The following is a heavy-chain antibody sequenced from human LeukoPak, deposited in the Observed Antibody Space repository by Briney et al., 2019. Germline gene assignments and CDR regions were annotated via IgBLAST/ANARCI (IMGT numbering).Heavy chain of an antibody. D-gene: IGHD3-3*01. CDR3: ARVQYYDFWSGYYSYNWFDP. J-gene: IGHJ5*02. Sequence: PSETLSPSCTVSGGSIRSSYYYWGWIRQPPGKGLEWIGSIYDSGSTYYNPSLKSRVTISVDTSKNQFSLKLNSVTAADTAVYYCARVQYYDFWSGYYSYNWFDPWGQGTLVTVSS. CDR1: GGSIRSSYYY. V-gene: IGHV4-39*01. CDR2: IYDSGST.